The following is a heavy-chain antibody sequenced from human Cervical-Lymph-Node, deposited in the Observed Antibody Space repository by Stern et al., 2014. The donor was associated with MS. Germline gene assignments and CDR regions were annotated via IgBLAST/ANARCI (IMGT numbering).Heavy chain of an antibody. CDR2: FSPGRHDI. V-gene: IGHV5-51*01. J-gene: IGHJ4*02. CDR3: ARHRYFDY. CDR1: GYTFTSYW. Sequence: EVQLVESGPEVKRPGESLKISCQASGYTFTSYWIGWVRQIPGKGLEWIAIFSPGRHDIIYSPTFQGQVTISADKTSITAYLQSNNLRAWDTAIYCCARHRYFDYWGQGTLVTVSS.